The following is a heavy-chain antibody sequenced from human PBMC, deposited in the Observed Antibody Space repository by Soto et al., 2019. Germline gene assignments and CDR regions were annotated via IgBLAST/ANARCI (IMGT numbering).Heavy chain of an antibody. CDR2: ISGSGGST. V-gene: IGHV3-23*01. CDR3: AKDVSGGVADKTEY. D-gene: IGHD6-19*01. Sequence: WSXRLSCAASVLTFNSYSMSLVRQDPGKGLEWVSAISGSGGSTYYADSVKGRFTISRDNSKNTLYLQMKSLRAEDTAVYYCAKDVSGGVADKTEYWGQGPLVTVSS. CDR1: VLTFNSYS. J-gene: IGHJ4*02.